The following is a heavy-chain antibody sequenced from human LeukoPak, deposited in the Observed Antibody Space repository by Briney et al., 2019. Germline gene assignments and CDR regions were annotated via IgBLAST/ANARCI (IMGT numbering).Heavy chain of an antibody. CDR3: ARVIPHYYDSSGIFDY. D-gene: IGHD3-22*01. Sequence: ASVKVSCKASGYTFTSYGISWVRQAPGQGLEWMGWISAYNGNTNYAQKLQGSVTMTTDTSTSTAYMELRSLRSDDTAVYYCARVIPHYYDSSGIFDYWGQGTLVTVSS. J-gene: IGHJ4*02. CDR1: GYTFTSYG. CDR2: ISAYNGNT. V-gene: IGHV1-18*01.